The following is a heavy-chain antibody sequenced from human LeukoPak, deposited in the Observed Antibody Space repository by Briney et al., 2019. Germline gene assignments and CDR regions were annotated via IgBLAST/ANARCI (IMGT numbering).Heavy chain of an antibody. CDR2: ISAYNGNT. Sequence: ASVKVSCKASGYTFTSYGISWVRQAPGQGREWMGWISAYNGNTNYAQKLQGRVTMTTDTSTSTAYMELRSLRSDDTAVYYCARVDTAMVTNLFDYWGQGTLVTVSS. CDR1: GYTFTSYG. J-gene: IGHJ4*02. D-gene: IGHD5-18*01. V-gene: IGHV1-18*04. CDR3: ARVDTAMVTNLFDY.